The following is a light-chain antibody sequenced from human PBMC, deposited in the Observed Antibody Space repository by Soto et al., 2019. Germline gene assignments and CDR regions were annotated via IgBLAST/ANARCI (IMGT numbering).Light chain of an antibody. CDR3: QHYNGYPPWT. J-gene: IGKJ1*01. CDR2: RAS. CDR1: QSINSW. V-gene: IGKV1-5*03. Sequence: DIQMTQSPSTLSASVGDRVTITCRASQSINSWLAWYQQEPGKAPKLLIYRASTLESGVPSRFSGRGSGTEFTLTISSLQPDDFATYYCQHYNGYPPWTFGQGIKVQIK.